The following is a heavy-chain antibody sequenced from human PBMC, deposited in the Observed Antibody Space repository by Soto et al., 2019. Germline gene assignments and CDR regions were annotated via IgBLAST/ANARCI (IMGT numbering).Heavy chain of an antibody. D-gene: IGHD5-12*01. V-gene: IGHV1-69*01. CDR2: IIPIFGTA. CDR1: GGTFSSYA. J-gene: IGHJ5*02. Sequence: QVQLVRSGAEVKKPGSSVKVSCKASGGTFSSYAISWVRQAPGQGLEWMGGIIPIFGTANYAQKFQGRVKITAAESTSTAYMELSSLRSEGTAVYYCARGGYDSEVYNWFDPWGQGTLVTVSS. CDR3: ARGGYDSEVYNWFDP.